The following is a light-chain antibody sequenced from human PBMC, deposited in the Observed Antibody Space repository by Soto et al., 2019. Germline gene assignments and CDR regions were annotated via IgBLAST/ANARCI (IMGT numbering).Light chain of an antibody. CDR1: QSVSRSF. CDR3: QQHDSPPGT. Sequence: IVLTQSPGTLSLSPGERATLSCRASQSVSRSFLAWYQQNPGQAPRLLIYGASSRATGIPDRFSGSGFGKDSTLIFSRMANEDVAVYFCQQHDSPPGTFGQGTKVEI. CDR2: GAS. J-gene: IGKJ1*01. V-gene: IGKV3-20*01.